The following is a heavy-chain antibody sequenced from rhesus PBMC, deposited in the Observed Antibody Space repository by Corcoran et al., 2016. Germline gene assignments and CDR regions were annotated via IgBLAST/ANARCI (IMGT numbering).Heavy chain of an antibody. D-gene: IGHD4-29*01. J-gene: IGHJ1*01. CDR1: GGSISRSY. CDR2: IYGSGSST. Sequence: QLQLQESGPGLVKPSETLSVTCAVSGGSISRSYWSWIRQAPGKGLGWIGYIYGSGSSTNYNPSLKSRVTLSVDTSKNQLSLKLSSVTAADTAVYYCASDTVFQFWGQGALVTVSS. V-gene: IGHV4-169*02. CDR3: ASDTVFQF.